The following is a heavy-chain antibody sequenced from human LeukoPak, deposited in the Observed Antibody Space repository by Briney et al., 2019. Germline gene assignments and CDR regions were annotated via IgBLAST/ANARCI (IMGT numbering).Heavy chain of an antibody. D-gene: IGHD1-14*01. CDR3: ARRPPGAYGMDV. CDR2: MNPNSGNT. Sequence: SVKVSCKASGYTFTSYGISWVRQAPGQGLEWMGWMNPNSGNTGYAQKFQGRVTMTRNTSISTAYMELSSLRSEDTAVYYCARRPPGAYGMDVWGQGTTVTVSS. V-gene: IGHV1-8*02. J-gene: IGHJ6*02. CDR1: GYTFTSYG.